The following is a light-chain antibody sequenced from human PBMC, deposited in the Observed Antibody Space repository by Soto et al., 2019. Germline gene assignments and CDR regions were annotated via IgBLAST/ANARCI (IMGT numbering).Light chain of an antibody. CDR3: ATWDDSLSAWV. CDR2: RND. V-gene: IGLV1-47*01. Sequence: QSVLTQPPSVSGAPGQRVIISCTGSSSNIGGGSDVHWYQQLPGTAPKLLIYRNDQRPSGVPDRFSGSKSGTSASLAISGLRSEDETDYSCATWDDSLSAWVFGGGTKLTVL. J-gene: IGLJ3*02. CDR1: SSNIGGGSD.